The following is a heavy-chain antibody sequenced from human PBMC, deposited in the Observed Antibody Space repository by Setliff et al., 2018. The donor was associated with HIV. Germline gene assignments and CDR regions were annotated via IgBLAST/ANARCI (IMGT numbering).Heavy chain of an antibody. CDR3: AKDLGGGSYGNWAYGMDV. CDR2: IRYDGSNK. CDR1: GFTFSSYG. V-gene: IGHV3-30*02. D-gene: IGHD4-17*01. Sequence: GESPKISCAASGFTFSSYGMHWVRQAPGKGLEWVAFIRYDGSNKYYADSVKGRFTISRDNSKNTLNLQMNSLRTEDTALYYCAKDLGGGSYGNWAYGMDVGGQGTTVTVSS. J-gene: IGHJ6*02.